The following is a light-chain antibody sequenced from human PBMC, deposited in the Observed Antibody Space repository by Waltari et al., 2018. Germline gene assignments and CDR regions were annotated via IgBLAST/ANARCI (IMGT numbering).Light chain of an antibody. V-gene: IGKV3-20*01. Sequence: EIVLTQSPGTLSLSPGERVTLSCRASQSVSSSYLAWYQQKPGQAPRLLIHAASTRATVIPDRFRGSESGTDFTLTISRLEPEDFAVYYCQQYGSSLYIFGQGTKLEIK. CDR1: QSVSSSY. J-gene: IGKJ2*01. CDR2: AAS. CDR3: QQYGSSLYI.